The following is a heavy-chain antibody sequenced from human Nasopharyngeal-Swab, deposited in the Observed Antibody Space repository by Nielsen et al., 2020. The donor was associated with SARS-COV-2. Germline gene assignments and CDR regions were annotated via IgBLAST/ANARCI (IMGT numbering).Heavy chain of an antibody. CDR2: ISSSSSYI. J-gene: IGHJ3*02. Sequence: GESLKISCAASGFTFSSYSMNWVRQAPGKGLEWVSSISSSSSYIYYADSVKGRFTISRDNAKNSLYLQMNSLRAEDTAVYYCAREYDEVMVITGAFDIWGQGTMVTVSS. D-gene: IGHD3-22*01. CDR3: AREYDEVMVITGAFDI. CDR1: GFTFSSYS. V-gene: IGHV3-21*01.